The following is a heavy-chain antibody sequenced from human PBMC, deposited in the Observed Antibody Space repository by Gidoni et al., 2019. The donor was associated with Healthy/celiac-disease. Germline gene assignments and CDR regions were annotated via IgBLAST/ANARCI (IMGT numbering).Heavy chain of an antibody. J-gene: IGHJ6*02. D-gene: IGHD2-2*01. CDR1: GFSLSNARMG. CDR3: ARTQIYRLYCSSTSCSYYYYGMDV. CDR2: IFSNDEK. Sequence: QVTLKESGPVLVKPTETLTLTCTVSGFSLSNARMGVSWIRQPPGKALEWLAHIFSNDEKSYSTSLKSRLTISKDTSKSQVVLTMTNMDPVDTATYYCARTQIYRLYCSSTSCSYYYYGMDVWGQGTTVTVSS. V-gene: IGHV2-26*01.